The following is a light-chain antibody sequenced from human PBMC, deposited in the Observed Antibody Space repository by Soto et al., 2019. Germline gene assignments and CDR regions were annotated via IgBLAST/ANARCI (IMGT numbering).Light chain of an antibody. V-gene: IGLV3-1*01. CDR3: HTWGMGSRV. CDR2: QDS. Sequence: SYELTQPPSVSVSPGQTASITCSGDKLGDKYACWYQQKPGQSPVLVIYQDSKRPSGIPERFSGSSSGADRYLTISSLQSEDEADYYCHTWGMGSRVFGGGTKVTVL. J-gene: IGLJ3*02. CDR1: KLGDKY.